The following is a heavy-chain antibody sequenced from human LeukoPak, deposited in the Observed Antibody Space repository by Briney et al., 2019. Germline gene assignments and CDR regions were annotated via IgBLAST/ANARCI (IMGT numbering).Heavy chain of an antibody. Sequence: GGSLRLSCAASGFTFSSYSMNWVRQAPGKGLEWFSYISTTISTIYYPDSVKGRFSISRDNAKNSLYLQMNSLRAEDTAVYYCARGLPGGYSGYDYVDYYGMDVWGQGTTVTVSS. D-gene: IGHD5-12*01. CDR2: ISTTISTI. CDR3: ARGLPGGYSGYDYVDYYGMDV. CDR1: GFTFSSYS. J-gene: IGHJ6*02. V-gene: IGHV3-48*04.